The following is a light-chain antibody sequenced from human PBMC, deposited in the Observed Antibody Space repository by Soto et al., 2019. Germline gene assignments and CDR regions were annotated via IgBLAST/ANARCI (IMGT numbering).Light chain of an antibody. CDR2: GAS. V-gene: IGKV3-15*01. J-gene: IGKJ1*01. Sequence: EIVMTQSPATLSVSPGERATLSCRASQSVSSNLAWYQQKPGQAPRLLIDGASTRATGIPARFSGSGSGTEFTHTISSLQSEDFAVYYCQQYNNWPQTFGQGTKVEIE. CDR1: QSVSSN. CDR3: QQYNNWPQT.